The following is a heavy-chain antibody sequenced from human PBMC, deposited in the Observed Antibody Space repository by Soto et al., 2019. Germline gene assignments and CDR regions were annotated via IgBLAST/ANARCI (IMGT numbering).Heavy chain of an antibody. J-gene: IGHJ5*02. CDR1: GGSISSGDYY. D-gene: IGHD2-2*01. Sequence: SETLSLTCTVSGGSISSGDYYWSWIRQPPGKGLEWIGYIYYSGSTYYNPSLKSRVTISVDTSKNQFSLKLSSVTAADTAVYYCARVARYCSSTSCYWFDPWGQGTLVTVSS. CDR2: IYYSGST. V-gene: IGHV4-30-4*01. CDR3: ARVARYCSSTSCYWFDP.